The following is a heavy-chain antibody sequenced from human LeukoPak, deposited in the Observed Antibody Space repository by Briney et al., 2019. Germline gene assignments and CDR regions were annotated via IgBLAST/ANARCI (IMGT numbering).Heavy chain of an antibody. CDR2: INPNTGGT. V-gene: IGHV1-2*02. Sequence: ASVKVSCKASGYSFTGYYIHWVRQAPGQGLEWMGWINPNTGGTNFAQKFQGRVTMARDTSITTTHMELSSLRSDDTAVYYCATVDQWLAYDYWGQGTLVTVSS. D-gene: IGHD6-19*01. CDR1: GYSFTGYY. J-gene: IGHJ4*02. CDR3: ATVDQWLAYDY.